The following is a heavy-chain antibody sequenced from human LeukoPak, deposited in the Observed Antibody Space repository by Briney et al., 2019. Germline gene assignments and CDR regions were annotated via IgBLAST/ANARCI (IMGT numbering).Heavy chain of an antibody. D-gene: IGHD2-8*02. CDR1: GFTFRTDA. CDR3: AKAPLGSCTGARCYSLDA. CDR2: ISGSDLGT. J-gene: IGHJ6*03. Sequence: GGSLRLSCVASGFTFRTDAMSWVRQTPWMGVEWVSAISGSDLGTYHADSVKGRFTISRDNSKNTLSLQMNNLRAEDPAIYFCAKAPLGSCTGARCYSLDAWGKGTTVSVSS. V-gene: IGHV3-23*01.